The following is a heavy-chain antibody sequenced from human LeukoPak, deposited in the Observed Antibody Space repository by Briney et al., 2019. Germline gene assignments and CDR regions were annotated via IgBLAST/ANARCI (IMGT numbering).Heavy chain of an antibody. CDR3: ARGVTVTTDF. J-gene: IGHJ4*02. CDR2: LSRSGGST. V-gene: IGHV3-23*01. D-gene: IGHD4-17*01. Sequence: SGGSLRLSCVASGFFFSNYDMNWVRQAPGKGLEGVSGLSRSGGSTFYADSVTGRFTISRDNSKNTVYLQMNSLRGEDTAIYYCARGVTVTTDFWGQGTLVTVSS. CDR1: GFFFSNYD.